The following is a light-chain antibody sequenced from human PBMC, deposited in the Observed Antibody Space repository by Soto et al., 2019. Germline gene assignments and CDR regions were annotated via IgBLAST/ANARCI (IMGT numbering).Light chain of an antibody. Sequence: DIQMTQSPSTLSGSVGDRVTITCRASQTISSWLAWYQQKPGGAPKLLIYDASALPRGVPSRFSGSGSGTEFTLTISSLQPDDFATYYCQQYNSSFGQGTKVDIK. CDR1: QTISSW. CDR3: QQYNSS. CDR2: DAS. V-gene: IGKV1-5*01. J-gene: IGKJ1*01.